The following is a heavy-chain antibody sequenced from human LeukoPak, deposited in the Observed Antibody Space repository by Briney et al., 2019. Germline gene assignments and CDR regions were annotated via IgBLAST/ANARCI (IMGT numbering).Heavy chain of an antibody. CDR3: ARARSSGYDFPFDY. CDR1: GDTVYSNSAA. Sequence: SQTLSLTCAISGDTVYSNSAAWNWIRQSPSRGLEWLGSAYYRSKWYNDYSVSVKSRITINPDTSKNRFSLPLNSVTPEDTAVYYCARARSSGYDFPFDYWGQGTLVTVSS. V-gene: IGHV6-1*01. D-gene: IGHD5-12*01. CDR2: AYYRSKWYN. J-gene: IGHJ4*02.